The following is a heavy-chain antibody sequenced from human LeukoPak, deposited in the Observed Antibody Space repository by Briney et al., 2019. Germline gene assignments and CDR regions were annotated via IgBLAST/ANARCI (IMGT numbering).Heavy chain of an antibody. J-gene: IGHJ6*02. D-gene: IGHD3-9*01. CDR3: ARPDHYYDILTGYYYYGMDV. CDR1: GYTFTSYG. V-gene: IGHV1-18*01. CDR2: ISAYNGNT. Sequence: ASVKVSCKASGYTFTSYGISWVRQAPGQGLEWMGWISAYNGNTNYAQKLQGRVTMTTDTSTSTAYMELRSLRSDDTAVYYCARPDHYYDILTGYYYYGMDVWGQGTTVTVSS.